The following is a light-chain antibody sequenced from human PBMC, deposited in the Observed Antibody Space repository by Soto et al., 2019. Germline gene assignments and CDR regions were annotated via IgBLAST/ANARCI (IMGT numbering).Light chain of an antibody. Sequence: QSVLTQPASVSGSPGQSITISCTRTSSDVGVYNSVSWYQQHPGKVPKLMIYDVSNRPSGLSNRFSGSKSGNTASLTISGLQAEDEADYYCSSYTTGNTYVFGSGTKLTVL. CDR2: DVS. J-gene: IGLJ1*01. CDR1: SSDVGVYNS. CDR3: SSYTTGNTYV. V-gene: IGLV2-14*01.